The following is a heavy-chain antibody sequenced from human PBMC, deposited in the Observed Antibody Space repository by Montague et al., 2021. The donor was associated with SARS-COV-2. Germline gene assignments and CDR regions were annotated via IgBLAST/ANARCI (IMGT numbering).Heavy chain of an antibody. J-gene: IGHJ4*02. V-gene: IGHV4-34*01. Sequence: SETLSLTCGVYGGSFSGYHWSWIRQPPGEGLAWIGEINQSGNTNYNPSLKSRVTISVDTSKNRLSLKVTSVTAADTAVYYCARMGAEKGNLCFREYNHFDHWGQGTLVTVSS. CDR2: INQSGNT. D-gene: IGHD3-10*01. CDR3: ARMGAEKGNLCFREYNHFDH. CDR1: GGSFSGYH.